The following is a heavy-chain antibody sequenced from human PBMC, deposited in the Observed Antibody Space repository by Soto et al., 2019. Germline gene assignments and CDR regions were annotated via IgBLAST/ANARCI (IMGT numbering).Heavy chain of an antibody. D-gene: IGHD1-7*01. CDR1: GYRFTSYW. J-gene: IGHJ6*02. V-gene: IGHV5-51*01. Sequence: ASLKISCKGCGYRFTSYWIGWVRQMPGKGLEWMGIIYPGDSDTRYSPSFQGQVTISADKSISTAYLQWSSLKASDTAMYYCARLPGETISYYYGMDVWGQGTTVTVSS. CDR2: IYPGDSDT. CDR3: ARLPGETISYYYGMDV.